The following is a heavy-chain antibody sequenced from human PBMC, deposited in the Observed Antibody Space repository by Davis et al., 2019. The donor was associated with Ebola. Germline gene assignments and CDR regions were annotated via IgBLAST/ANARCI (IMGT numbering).Heavy chain of an antibody. V-gene: IGHV3-48*02. CDR2: LRSTSSAF. CDR3: VRDYMWAFDS. CDR1: GFNFGDYP. D-gene: IGHD1-26*01. J-gene: IGHJ4*02. Sequence: GASLNISCAASGFNFGDYPMNWVRQAPGKGLEWIAHLRSTSSAFDYADSVKGRFTISRDNAKNSLFLQMNSLRDEDTAVYYCVRDYMWAFDSWGQGALVTVSA.